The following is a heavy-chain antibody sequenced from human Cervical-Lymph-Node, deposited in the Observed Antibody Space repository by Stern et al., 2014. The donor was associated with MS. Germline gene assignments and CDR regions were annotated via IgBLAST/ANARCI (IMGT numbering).Heavy chain of an antibody. D-gene: IGHD3-10*01. J-gene: IGHJ4*02. CDR1: GFTFSSFA. CDR3: ARDPSRFGDNGYLDF. Sequence: QDQLVQSGGGLVQPGKSLRLSCAASGFTFSSFAMHWVRQAPGQGLQWLAVISHDGTNKYYAASVKGRFTISRDKSNNAVYLQISSLRLDDTAVYFCARDPSRFGDNGYLDFWGQGTLVTVSS. V-gene: IGHV3-30-3*01. CDR2: ISHDGTNK.